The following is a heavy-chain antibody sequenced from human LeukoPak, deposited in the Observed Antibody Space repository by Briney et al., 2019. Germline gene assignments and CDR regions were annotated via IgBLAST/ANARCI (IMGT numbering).Heavy chain of an antibody. CDR1: GFSFSNSA. Sequence: GGSLRLSCAASGFSFSNSAMSWVRQAPGKGLEWVSLLIASSGSTFYADSVKGRFTISRDNSKNTLYLQMNSLRAGDTAVYYCAKGAYDYIEMGYFDYWGQGTLVTVSS. CDR3: AKGAYDYIEMGYFDY. J-gene: IGHJ4*02. V-gene: IGHV3-23*01. CDR2: LIASSGST. D-gene: IGHD5-12*01.